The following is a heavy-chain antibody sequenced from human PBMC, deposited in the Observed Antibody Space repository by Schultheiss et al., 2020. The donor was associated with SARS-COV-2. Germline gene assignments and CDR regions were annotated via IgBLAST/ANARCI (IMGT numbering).Heavy chain of an antibody. CDR3: ARDLRDYDSSGSGY. CDR1: GFTFSSYG. J-gene: IGHJ4*02. CDR2: ISYDGSDR. V-gene: IGHV3-30*03. Sequence: ALRLSCAASGFTFSSYGMHWVRQAPGKGLEWVAVISYDGSDRVYADSVKGRFTISRDNSKNTLYLQMNSLRAEDTAVYYCARDLRDYDSSGSGYWGQGTLVTVSS. D-gene: IGHD3-22*01.